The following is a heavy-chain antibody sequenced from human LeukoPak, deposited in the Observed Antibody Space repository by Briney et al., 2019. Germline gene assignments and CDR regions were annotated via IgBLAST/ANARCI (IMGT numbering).Heavy chain of an antibody. CDR3: ARENVDLPRLYYYYMDV. CDR1: GFTVSSNY. Sequence: PGGSLRLSCAASGFTVSSNYMSWVRQAPGKGLEWVSVIYSGGSTYYADSVKGRFTISRDNSKNTLYLQMNSLRAEDTAVYYCARENVDLPRLYYYYMDVWGKGTTVTVSS. V-gene: IGHV3-53*05. CDR2: IYSGGST. J-gene: IGHJ6*03. D-gene: IGHD3/OR15-3a*01.